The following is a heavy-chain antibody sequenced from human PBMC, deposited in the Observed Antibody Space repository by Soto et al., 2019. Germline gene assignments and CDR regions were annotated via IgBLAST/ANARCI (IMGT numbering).Heavy chain of an antibody. J-gene: IGHJ6*03. CDR1: GFTFSSYD. D-gene: IGHD4-17*01. V-gene: IGHV3-13*01. Sequence: GGSLRLSCAASGFTFSSYDMHWVRQATGKGLEWVSAIGTAGDTYYPGSVKGRFTISRENAKNSLYLQMNSLRAGDTAVYYCARAPPRFGDYEDYYYYMDVWGKGTTVTVSS. CDR2: IGTAGDT. CDR3: ARAPPRFGDYEDYYYYMDV.